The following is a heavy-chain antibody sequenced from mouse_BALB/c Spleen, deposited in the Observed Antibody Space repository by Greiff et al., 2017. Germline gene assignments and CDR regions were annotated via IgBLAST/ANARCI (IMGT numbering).Heavy chain of an antibody. J-gene: IGHJ1*01. Sequence: EVKLQESGPDLVKPSQSLSLTCTVTGYSITSGYSWHWIRQFPGNKLEWMGYIHYSGSTNYNPSLKSRISITRDTSKNQFFLQLNSVTTEDTATYYCARRGSTVVADWYFDVWGAGTTVTVSS. D-gene: IGHD1-1*01. CDR3: ARRGSTVVADWYFDV. CDR2: IHYSGST. CDR1: GYSITSGYS. V-gene: IGHV3-1*02.